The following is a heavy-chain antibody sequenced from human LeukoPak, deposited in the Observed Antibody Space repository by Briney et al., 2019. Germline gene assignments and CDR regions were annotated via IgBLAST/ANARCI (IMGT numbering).Heavy chain of an antibody. D-gene: IGHD4-17*01. Sequence: TCTVSGGSISSGGYYWSWIRQAPGQGLEWMGWISAYNGNTNYAQKPQGRVTMTTDTSTSTAYMELRSLRSDDTAVYYCARDHSYGDPLYYWGQGTLVTVSS. CDR2: ISAYNGNT. V-gene: IGHV1-18*01. J-gene: IGHJ4*02. CDR1: GGSISSGG. CDR3: ARDHSYGDPLYY.